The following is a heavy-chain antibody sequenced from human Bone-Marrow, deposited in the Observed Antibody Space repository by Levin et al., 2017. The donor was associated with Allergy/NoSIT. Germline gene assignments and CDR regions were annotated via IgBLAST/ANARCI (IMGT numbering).Heavy chain of an antibody. CDR3: ATTIVVVPAVLQNYYGMDV. Sequence: PSETLSLTCSVSGASISGTSYYWGWIRQPPGKGLEWIGSISYSGSTYYKPSLKSRVTISVDTSENQLSLKMSSVTAADTAVYYCATTIVVVPAVLQNYYGMDVWGQGTTVIVSS. CDR1: GASISGTSYY. J-gene: IGHJ6*02. D-gene: IGHD2-2*01. CDR2: ISYSGST. V-gene: IGHV4-39*07.